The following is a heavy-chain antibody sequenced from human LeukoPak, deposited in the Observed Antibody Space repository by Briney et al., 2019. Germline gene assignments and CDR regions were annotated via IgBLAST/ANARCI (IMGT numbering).Heavy chain of an antibody. J-gene: IGHJ4*02. V-gene: IGHV4-30-2*01. CDR2: IQDGGST. Sequence: SETPSLTCTVSGGSISSGGYYWSWIRQPPGKGLEWIGFIQDGGSTSYKSSLKSRVAISVDRSKNQFSLTLSSVTAADTAIYYCARDSPKRYSGSYFDYWGQGTLVTVSS. D-gene: IGHD1-26*01. CDR1: GGSISSGGYY. CDR3: ARDSPKRYSGSYFDY.